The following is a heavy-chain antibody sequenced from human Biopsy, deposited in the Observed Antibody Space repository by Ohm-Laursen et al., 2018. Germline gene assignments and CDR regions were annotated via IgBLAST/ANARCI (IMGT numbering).Heavy chain of an antibody. Sequence: GTLSLTCTVSGGSFTGHYWTWIRQPPGKGLEWIGSIFYRGSTHYKPSPKSRVNISVDTSKNQFSLKLYSVTAADTAVYYCARDYDTSGYYYVSWGQGTLVTVSS. V-gene: IGHV4-59*04. J-gene: IGHJ5*02. CDR3: ARDYDTSGYYYVS. CDR2: IFYRGST. D-gene: IGHD3-22*01. CDR1: GGSFTGHY.